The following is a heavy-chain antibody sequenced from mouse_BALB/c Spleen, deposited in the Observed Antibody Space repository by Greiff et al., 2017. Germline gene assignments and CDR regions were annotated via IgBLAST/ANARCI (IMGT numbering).Heavy chain of an antibody. CDR3: ARQGDYYLAY. V-gene: IGHV5-6*03. D-gene: IGHD1-1*01. Sequence: EVTVEESGGGLVKPGGSLKLSCAASGFTFSSYAMSWVRQSPEKRLEWVAEISSGGSYTYYPDSVKGRFTISRDNAKNTLYLQMSSLKSEDTAMYYCARQGDYYLAYWGQGTLVTVSA. J-gene: IGHJ3*01. CDR2: ISSGGSYT. CDR1: GFTFSSYA.